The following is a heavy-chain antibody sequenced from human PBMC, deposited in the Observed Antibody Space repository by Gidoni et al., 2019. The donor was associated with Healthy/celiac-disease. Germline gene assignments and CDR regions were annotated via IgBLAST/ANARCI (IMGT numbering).Heavy chain of an antibody. V-gene: IGHV4-61*02. J-gene: IGHJ3*02. CDR2: IYTSGST. CDR3: ARLPYQLLYPDAFDI. CDR1: GGSISSGSYY. D-gene: IGHD2-2*02. Sequence: QVQLQESGPGLVKPSQTLSLTCPVSGGSISSGSYYWSWIRQPAGKGLEWIGRIYTSGSTNYNPSLKSRVTISVDTSKNQFSLKLSSVTAADTAVYYCARLPYQLLYPDAFDIWGQGTMVTVSS.